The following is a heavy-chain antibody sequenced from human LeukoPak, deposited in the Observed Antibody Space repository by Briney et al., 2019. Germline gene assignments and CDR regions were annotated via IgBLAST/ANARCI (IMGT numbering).Heavy chain of an antibody. CDR3: AKDRGRDGYNEY. CDR1: GFTFSSYA. CDR2: ISGSGGST. Sequence: GGSLRLSCAASGFTFSSYAMSWVRQAPGKGLEWVSAISGSGGSTYYSDSVKGRFTISRDNSKNTLYLQMNSLRAEDTAVYYCAKDRGRDGYNEYWGQGTLVTVSS. J-gene: IGHJ4*02. D-gene: IGHD5-24*01. V-gene: IGHV3-23*01.